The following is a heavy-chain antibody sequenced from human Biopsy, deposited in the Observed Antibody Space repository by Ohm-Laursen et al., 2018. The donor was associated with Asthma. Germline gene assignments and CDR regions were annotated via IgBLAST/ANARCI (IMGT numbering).Heavy chain of an antibody. D-gene: IGHD1-26*01. CDR2: ISFDGSNE. CDR1: GFSFSNFG. Sequence: SLRLSCTASGFSFSNFGMHWVRQAPGKGLEWVAVISFDGSNEDCADSVKGRFTISRDNSKSTLFLEMNSLRPEDTAVYYCAKELFPGWELRRGPDSWGQGTLVTVSS. CDR3: AKELFPGWELRRGPDS. V-gene: IGHV3-30*18. J-gene: IGHJ4*02.